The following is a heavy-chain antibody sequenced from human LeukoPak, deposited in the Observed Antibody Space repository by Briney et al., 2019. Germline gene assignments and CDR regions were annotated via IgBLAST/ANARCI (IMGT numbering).Heavy chain of an antibody. CDR1: GFTFSSFS. CDR2: ISYDGSNK. V-gene: IGHV3-30-3*01. J-gene: IGHJ4*02. Sequence: RGSLRLSCAASGFTFSSFSMHRGSQAPGKGLEWVAVISYDGSNKYYADSVKGRFTISRDNSKNTLYLQMNSLIAEDTAVYYCASDAYYDFKWGQGTLVTVSS. CDR3: ASDAYYDFK. D-gene: IGHD3-3*01.